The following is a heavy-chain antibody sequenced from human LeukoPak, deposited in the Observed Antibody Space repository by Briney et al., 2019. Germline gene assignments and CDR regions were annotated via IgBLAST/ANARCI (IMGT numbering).Heavy chain of an antibody. CDR1: GGSISSGGYY. CDR3: ARDGHYYGSGSYTSNWFDP. D-gene: IGHD3-10*01. Sequence: PSETLSLTCTVSGGSISSGGYYWSWIRQPVGKGLEWLGYIYHSGSTYYNPSLKSRVTISVDTSKNQFSLKLSSVTAADTAVYYCARDGHYYGSGSYTSNWFDPWGQGTLVTVSS. CDR2: IYHSGST. V-gene: IGHV4-30-2*01. J-gene: IGHJ5*02.